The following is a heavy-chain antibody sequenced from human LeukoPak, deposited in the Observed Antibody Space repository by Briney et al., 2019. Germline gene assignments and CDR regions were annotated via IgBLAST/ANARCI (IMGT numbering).Heavy chain of an antibody. Sequence: GGSLRLSCAASGFTFSSYSMNWVRQAPGKGLEWVSFISSSSSYIYYADSLKGRFTISRDNAKNSLYLQTNSLRAEDTAVYYCARDRGFCSSTGCYSDNFDYWGQGTLVTVSS. CDR2: ISSSSSYI. CDR3: ARDRGFCSSTGCYSDNFDY. V-gene: IGHV3-21*01. CDR1: GFTFSSYS. J-gene: IGHJ4*02. D-gene: IGHD2-2*01.